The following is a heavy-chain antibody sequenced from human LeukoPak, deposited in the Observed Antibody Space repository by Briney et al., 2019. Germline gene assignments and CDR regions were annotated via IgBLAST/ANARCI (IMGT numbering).Heavy chain of an antibody. J-gene: IGHJ5*02. V-gene: IGHV1-2*02. D-gene: IGHD4-17*01. CDR2: INPNSGGT. CDR3: ARGASGVYTVTTSWFDP. Sequence: ASVSVSCKASGYAFTGYYMHWVRQAPGQGLEWMGWINPNSGGTKYAQKFQGRVTMTRDTSISTAYMELSRLRSDDTAVYYCARGASGVYTVTTSWFDPWGQGTLVTVSS. CDR1: GYAFTGYY.